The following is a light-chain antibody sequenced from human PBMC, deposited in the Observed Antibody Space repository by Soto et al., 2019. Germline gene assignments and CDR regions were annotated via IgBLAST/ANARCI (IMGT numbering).Light chain of an antibody. CDR1: QTLRGRY. J-gene: IGKJ1*01. CDR3: QQYDTSPRT. V-gene: IGKV3-20*01. Sequence: DNVLTQSPGNIPLSPCERAPRSCRSSQTLRGRYVAWYQQKTGQAPRLRSDGASTRATGIPDRFSGRGAGTDCTRTISRLEPEDFAVYYCQQYDTSPRTFGQGTKVEIK. CDR2: GAS.